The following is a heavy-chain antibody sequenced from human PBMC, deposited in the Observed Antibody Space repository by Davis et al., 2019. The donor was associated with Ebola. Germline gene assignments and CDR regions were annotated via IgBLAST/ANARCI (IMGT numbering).Heavy chain of an antibody. J-gene: IGHJ4*02. Sequence: ASVKVSCKASGYIFTGYYLHWVRQAPGQGLEWVGSINPNSGGTNYAQEFRDWVTMTRDTSLSTAYMDMASLKSDDTAVYYCARGRDVWSALQFWGQGTPVTVSS. D-gene: IGHD3-3*01. CDR2: INPNSGGT. CDR3: ARGRDVWSALQF. V-gene: IGHV1-2*04. CDR1: GYIFTGYY.